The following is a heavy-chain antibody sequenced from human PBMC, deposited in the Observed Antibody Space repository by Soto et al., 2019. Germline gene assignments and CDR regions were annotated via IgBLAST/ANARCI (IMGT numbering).Heavy chain of an antibody. CDR1: AHIFPNYG. V-gene: IGHV1-18*04. J-gene: IGHJ6*02. CDR2: ISAYNGQS. D-gene: IGHD1-20*01. Sequence: GGPVKVSCKAPAHIFPNYGFSWVRQAPGHAPEWMGWISAYNGQSKYSQKLQGRVSLTTGTATSTVYMELRSLRSDDTAVYYCGRDPPIIGTLRGAPLMAVWGQGTTVTVSS. CDR3: GRDPPIIGTLRGAPLMAV.